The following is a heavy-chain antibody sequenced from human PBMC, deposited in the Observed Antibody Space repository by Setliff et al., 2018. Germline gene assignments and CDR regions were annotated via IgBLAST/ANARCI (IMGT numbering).Heavy chain of an antibody. Sequence: QPGGSLRLSCAASGFTFSSYGMHWVRQAPGKGLEWVAFIRYDGSNKYYADSVKGRFTISRDNSKNTLYLQMNSLRAEDTAVYYCAKVSYYYDSSGLIDYWGQGTLVTVSS. V-gene: IGHV3-30*02. CDR3: AKVSYYYDSSGLIDY. D-gene: IGHD3-22*01. CDR1: GFTFSSYG. J-gene: IGHJ4*02. CDR2: IRYDGSNK.